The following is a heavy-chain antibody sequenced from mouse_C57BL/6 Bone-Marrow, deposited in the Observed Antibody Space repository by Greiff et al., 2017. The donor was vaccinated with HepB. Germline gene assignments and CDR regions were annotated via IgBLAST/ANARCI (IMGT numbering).Heavy chain of an antibody. CDR3: ARERDYGSSPAWFAY. J-gene: IGHJ3*01. D-gene: IGHD1-1*01. Sequence: DVMLVESGGGLVKPGGSLKLSCAASGFTFSSYAMSWVRQTPEKRLEWVATISDGGSYTYYPDNVKGRFTISRDNAKNNLYLQMSHLKSEDTAMYYCARERDYGSSPAWFAYWGQGTLVTVSA. CDR2: ISDGGSYT. V-gene: IGHV5-4*01. CDR1: GFTFSSYA.